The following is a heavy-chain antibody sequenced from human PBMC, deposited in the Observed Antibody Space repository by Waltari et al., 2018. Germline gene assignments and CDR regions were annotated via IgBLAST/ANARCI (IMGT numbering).Heavy chain of an antibody. CDR1: GYSLTELS. Sequence: QVQLVQSGAEVKQPGSSVKVSCQVCGYSLTELSMALVRQAPGKGLEWMGGFSPEYGETIYAQKFQGRFTMTEDTSTDTAYMELSSLRSEDTAVSYCARRPYYYDISVHRSGFDLWGRGTLVTVSS. J-gene: IGHJ2*01. CDR2: FSPEYGET. V-gene: IGHV1-24*01. CDR3: ARRPYYYDISVHRSGFDL. D-gene: IGHD3-22*01.